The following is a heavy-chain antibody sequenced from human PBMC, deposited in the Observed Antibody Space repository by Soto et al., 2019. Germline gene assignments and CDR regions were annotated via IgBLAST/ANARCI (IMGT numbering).Heavy chain of an antibody. CDR3: ARDRKIYGSGTFDS. J-gene: IGHJ4*02. Sequence: QVQLVESGGGVVQPGRSLRLSCAASGFTFSSYGMHWVRQAPGKGLEWVAVIWYDGSNKYYADSVKGRFTISRDNSKNTLYLQKSRLRAEDTAVYYCARDRKIYGSGTFDSWGQGTLVTVSS. CDR1: GFTFSSYG. CDR2: IWYDGSNK. V-gene: IGHV3-33*01. D-gene: IGHD3-10*01.